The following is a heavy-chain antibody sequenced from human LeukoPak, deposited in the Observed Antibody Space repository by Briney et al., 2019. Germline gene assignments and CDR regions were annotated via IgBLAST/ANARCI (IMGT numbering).Heavy chain of an antibody. D-gene: IGHD2/OR15-2a*01. Sequence: GMSLRLSCAASGYTFSIYGMNWVRQAPGKGLEWVAIIWYDGSNTYFAESVMGRFSISKDNFKNTVYLQMNSLKIEDTGVYYCARAGIVNALDYWGRGTLVTVSS. V-gene: IGHV3-33*01. CDR3: ARAGIVNALDY. J-gene: IGHJ2*01. CDR1: GYTFSIYG. CDR2: IWYDGSNT.